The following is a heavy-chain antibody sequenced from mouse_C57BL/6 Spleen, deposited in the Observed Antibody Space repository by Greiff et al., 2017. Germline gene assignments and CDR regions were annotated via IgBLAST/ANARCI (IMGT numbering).Heavy chain of an antibody. CDR2: FYPGSGSI. D-gene: IGHD2-2*01. CDR1: GYNFTEYT. Sequence: QVQLQQSGAELVKPGASVKLSCKASGYNFTEYTINWVKQRAGQGLEWIGCFYPGSGSIKYNEKFKDKATLTADKSSSTVYMELSRLTSEDSAVYFRASHEGYGYWDFYYWGQGTTLTVSS. V-gene: IGHV1-62-2*01. J-gene: IGHJ2*01. CDR3: ASHEGYGYWDFYY.